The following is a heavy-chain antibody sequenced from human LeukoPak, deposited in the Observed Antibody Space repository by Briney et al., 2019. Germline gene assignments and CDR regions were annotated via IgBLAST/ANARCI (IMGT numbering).Heavy chain of an antibody. CDR1: GLTFSIYA. CDR2: ISDSGGST. V-gene: IGHV3-23*01. CDR3: AKLIAVAGNDDY. Sequence: GGSLRLSCAASGLTFSIYAMSWVRQAPGKGLEWVSAISDSGGSTYYADSVKGRFTISRDNSKNTLYLQMNSLRAEDTAVYYCAKLIAVAGNDDYWGQGTLVTVSS. D-gene: IGHD6-19*01. J-gene: IGHJ4*02.